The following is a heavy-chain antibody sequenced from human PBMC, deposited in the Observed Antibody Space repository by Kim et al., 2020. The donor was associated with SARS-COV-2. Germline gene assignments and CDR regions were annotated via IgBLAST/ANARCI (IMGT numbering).Heavy chain of an antibody. J-gene: IGHJ5*02. D-gene: IGHD2-2*01. CDR1: GGSFSGYY. CDR2: INHSGST. CDR3: ASLGYCSSTSCLGWFDP. Sequence: SETLSLTCAVYGGSFSGYYWSWIRQPPGKGLEWIGEINHSGSTNYNPSLKSRVTISVDTSKNQFSLKLSSVTAADTAVYYCASLGYCSSTSCLGWFDPWG. V-gene: IGHV4-34*01.